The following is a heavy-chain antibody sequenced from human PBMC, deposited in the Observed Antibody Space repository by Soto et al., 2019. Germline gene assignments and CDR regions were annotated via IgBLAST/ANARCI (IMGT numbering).Heavy chain of an antibody. CDR1: GAGSFSGYY. V-gene: IGHV4-34*01. Sequence: PSETLSLTCVVYGAGSFSGYYWHWIRQSPGKGLEWIGEISQSGGTNYNPSLKSRVSISVDTAKNQFSLKLSSVTAADTAVYYCASRYRSFFAYRGQGSSVIVSS. CDR3: ASRYRSFFAY. J-gene: IGHJ4*02. CDR2: ISQSGGT. D-gene: IGHD3-3*01.